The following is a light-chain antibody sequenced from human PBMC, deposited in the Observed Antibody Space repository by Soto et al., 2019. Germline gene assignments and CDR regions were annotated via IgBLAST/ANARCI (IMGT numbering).Light chain of an antibody. CDR2: GAS. J-gene: IGKJ2*01. V-gene: IGKV3-20*01. Sequence: EIVLTQSPDTLSSSPGERATLSCRASQIVNSNDLAWYQHKPGQAPRLLIYGASSRPGGIPDKFSGSGSGTDFTFTINRLEPEDFAVYYCQQYDRSPYTFGQGTKLEI. CDR1: QIVNSND. CDR3: QQYDRSPYT.